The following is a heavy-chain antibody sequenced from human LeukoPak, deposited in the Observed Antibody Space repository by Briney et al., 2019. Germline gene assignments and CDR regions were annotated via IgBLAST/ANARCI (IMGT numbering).Heavy chain of an antibody. J-gene: IGHJ6*03. CDR1: GFPFDDYG. Sequence: GSLSLSCAASGFPFDDYGMSWVRQAPGKGLEWVSGINWNGGRTGYADSVRGRCTISRDNAKISLYLQMNSLRAEDTALYYCASWYYYDSSGYLPSYYYYMDVWGKGTTVTVSS. V-gene: IGHV3-20*04. CDR3: ASWYYYDSSGYLPSYYYYMDV. D-gene: IGHD3-22*01. CDR2: INWNGGRT.